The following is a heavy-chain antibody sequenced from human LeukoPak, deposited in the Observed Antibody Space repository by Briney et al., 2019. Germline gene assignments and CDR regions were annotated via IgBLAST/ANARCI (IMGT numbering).Heavy chain of an antibody. Sequence: PGGSLRLSCAASGFTFSDNYMSWIRQASGKGLEWVSYISSSGNYANYANSVKGRFTNSRDNAKNSLYLQMNSLRAEDTAVYYCARGGYDILTGTSFFDPWGQGTLVTVSS. V-gene: IGHV3-11*05. CDR2: ISSSGNYA. J-gene: IGHJ5*02. CDR1: GFTFSDNY. CDR3: ARGGYDILTGTSFFDP. D-gene: IGHD3-9*01.